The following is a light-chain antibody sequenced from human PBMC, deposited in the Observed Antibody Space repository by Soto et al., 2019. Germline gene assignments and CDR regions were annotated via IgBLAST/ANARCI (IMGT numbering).Light chain of an antibody. CDR1: SSDVGSYIL. Sequence: QSVLTQPASVSGSPGQSITISCTGTSSDVGSYILVSWYQHHPGKAPKLLIYEGSKRPSGVPDRFSGSKSDTSASLAITGLQAEDEADYYCQSYDTTLSGLVFGGGTKVTVL. CDR3: QSYDTTLSGLV. V-gene: IGLV2-14*02. CDR2: EGS. J-gene: IGLJ3*02.